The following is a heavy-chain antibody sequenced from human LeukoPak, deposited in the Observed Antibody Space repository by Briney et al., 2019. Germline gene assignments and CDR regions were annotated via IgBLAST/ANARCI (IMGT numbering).Heavy chain of an antibody. V-gene: IGHV4-30-2*01. CDR1: GGSISSGGYY. D-gene: IGHD1-26*01. J-gene: IGHJ4*02. Sequence: SETLSLTCTVSGGSISSGGYYWSWIRQPPGKGLEWIGYIYHSGSTYYNPSLKSRVTISVDRSKNQFSLKLSSVTAADTAVYYCARIGGGGSYPYYFDYWGQGTLVTVSS. CDR2: IYHSGST. CDR3: ARIGGGGSYPYYFDY.